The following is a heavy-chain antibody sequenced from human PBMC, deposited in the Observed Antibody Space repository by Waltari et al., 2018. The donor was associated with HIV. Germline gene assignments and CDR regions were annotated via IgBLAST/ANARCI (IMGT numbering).Heavy chain of an antibody. CDR3: ARGLDILTADYHGFFDL. CDR1: GDSITSGTYY. V-gene: IGHV4-61*02. CDR2: SYTLGRA. Sequence: QVLLQESGPRLVKPSQTLSLTCTVSGDSITSGTYYCSWIRQPAGKGLEWIGRSYTLGRANDNPSLRSRVTVLVDTSENQFSLRLTSVTAADTAVYYGARGLDILTADYHGFFDLWGRGTLVTVSS. J-gene: IGHJ2*01. D-gene: IGHD3-9*01.